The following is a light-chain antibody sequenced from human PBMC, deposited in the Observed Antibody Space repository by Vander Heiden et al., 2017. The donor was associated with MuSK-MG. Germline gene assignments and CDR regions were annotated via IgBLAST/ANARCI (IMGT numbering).Light chain of an antibody. J-gene: IGKJ3*01. V-gene: IGKV1-39*01. Sequence: DIQMTQSPSSLSASVGDRVTITCRASQSISSYLHWFQQKPGKAPKLLIYAASSLQSGVPSRFSGSGSGTDFTLTISSLQPEDFATYYCQQRYSTPLFGPGTRVDIK. CDR1: QSISSY. CDR2: AAS. CDR3: QQRYSTPL.